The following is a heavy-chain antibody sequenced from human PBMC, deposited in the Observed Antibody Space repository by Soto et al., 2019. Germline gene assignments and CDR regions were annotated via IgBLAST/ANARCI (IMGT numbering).Heavy chain of an antibody. V-gene: IGHV4-4*07. D-gene: IGHD6-13*01. CDR2: VHVSGGT. Sequence: TSETLSLTCSVSGESISNFYWSWIRQPAGKGLEWIGHVHVSGGTNYNAPLQSRVTMSVDTSNNHVSLQLRSLTAEDTAVYYCARDSGSSSDYYGMDVWGQGTTVTVSS. J-gene: IGHJ6*02. CDR1: GESISNFY. CDR3: ARDSGSSSDYYGMDV.